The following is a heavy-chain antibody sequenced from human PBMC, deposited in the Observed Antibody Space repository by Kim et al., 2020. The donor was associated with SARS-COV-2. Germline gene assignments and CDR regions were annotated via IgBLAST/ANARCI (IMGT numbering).Heavy chain of an antibody. D-gene: IGHD3-10*01. V-gene: IGHV3-21*01. J-gene: IGHJ4*02. Sequence: DSVKGRFTISRDNAKNSLYLQMNSLRAEDTAVYYCARARGVIIKSPYFDYWGQGTLVTVSS. CDR3: ARARGVIIKSPYFDY.